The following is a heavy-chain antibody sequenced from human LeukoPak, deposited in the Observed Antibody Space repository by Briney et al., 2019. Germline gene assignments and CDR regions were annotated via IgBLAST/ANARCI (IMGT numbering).Heavy chain of an antibody. CDR3: AREINPYSSGWYGNYFDY. CDR1: GFTFSDHY. V-gene: IGHV3-72*01. J-gene: IGHJ4*01. D-gene: IGHD6-19*01. CDR2: TRNKANSYTT. Sequence: GGSLRLSCTASGFTFSDHYMDWVRQAPGKGLEWVGRTRNKANSYTTEYAASVKGRLTISRDDSKNSLYLQMNSLKTEDTAVYYCAREINPYSSGWYGNYFDYWVQGSMVTVSS.